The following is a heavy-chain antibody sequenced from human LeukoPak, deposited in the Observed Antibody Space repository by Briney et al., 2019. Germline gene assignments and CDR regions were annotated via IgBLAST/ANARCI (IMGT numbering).Heavy chain of an antibody. CDR1: GFTFSSYA. CDR2: ISGSGGST. D-gene: IGHD6-19*01. CDR3: AKEPYSSGWYGVYFLDY. Sequence: GGSLRLSCAASGFTFSSYAMSWVRQAPGKGLEWVSAISGSGGSTYYADSAKGRFTISGDNSKNTLYLQMNSLRAEDTAVYYCAKEPYSSGWYGVYFLDYWGQGTLVTVSS. J-gene: IGHJ4*02. V-gene: IGHV3-23*01.